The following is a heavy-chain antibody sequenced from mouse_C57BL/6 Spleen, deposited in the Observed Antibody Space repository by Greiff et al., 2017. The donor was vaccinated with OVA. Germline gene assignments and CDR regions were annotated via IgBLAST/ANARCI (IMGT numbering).Heavy chain of an antibody. V-gene: IGHV5-17*01. CDR3: ARESIYDGYFYWYFDV. D-gene: IGHD2-3*01. CDR1: GFTFSDYG. J-gene: IGHJ1*03. CDR2: ISSGSSTI. Sequence: DVHLVESGGGLVKPGGSLKLSCAASGFTFSDYGMHWVRQAPEKGLEWVAYISSGSSTIYYADTVKGRFTISRDNAKNTLFLQMTSLRSEDTAMYYCARESIYDGYFYWYFDVWGTGTTVTVSS.